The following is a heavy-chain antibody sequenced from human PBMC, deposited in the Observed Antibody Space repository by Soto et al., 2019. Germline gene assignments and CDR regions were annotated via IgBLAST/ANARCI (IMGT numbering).Heavy chain of an antibody. Sequence: SETLSLTCTVTGGSMSSGDYYWTWIRQHPGKGLEWIGYINHRGSLYYNPSLQSRVSMSVVTSESQFFLNLSSVTAADTAVYYCARELPQRQGRNMDVWGQGTTVTVSS. CDR1: GGSMSSGDYY. J-gene: IGHJ6*02. V-gene: IGHV4-31*03. D-gene: IGHD1-1*01. CDR2: INHRGSL. CDR3: ARELPQRQGRNMDV.